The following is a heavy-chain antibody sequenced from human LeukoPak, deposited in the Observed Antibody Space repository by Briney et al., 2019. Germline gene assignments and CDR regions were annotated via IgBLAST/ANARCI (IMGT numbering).Heavy chain of an antibody. V-gene: IGHV3-7*01. J-gene: IGHJ4*02. CDR3: AREWQGGIAAAGTRIEGDY. Sequence: GGSLRLSCAVSGFIVSGYWMTWVRQAPGKGLECVANIKQDGSEKNYVDSVKGRFTISRDNAENSLFLQMNSLRVEDTAVYYCAREWQGGIAAAGTRIEGDYWGQGTLVAVSS. D-gene: IGHD6-13*01. CDR2: IKQDGSEK. CDR1: GFIVSGYW.